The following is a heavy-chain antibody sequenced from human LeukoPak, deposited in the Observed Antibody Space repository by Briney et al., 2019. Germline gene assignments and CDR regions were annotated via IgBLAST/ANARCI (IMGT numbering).Heavy chain of an antibody. D-gene: IGHD3-10*01. CDR2: IYYSGST. J-gene: IGHJ4*02. V-gene: IGHV4-59*01. CDR1: GGSISSYY. Sequence: KSSETLSLTCTVSGGSISSYYWSWIRQPPGKGLEWIGYIYYSGSTNYNPSLKSRVTISVDTSKNQFSLKLSSVTAADTAVYYCARGLGFGELFHDYWGQGTLVTVSS. CDR3: ARGLGFGELFHDY.